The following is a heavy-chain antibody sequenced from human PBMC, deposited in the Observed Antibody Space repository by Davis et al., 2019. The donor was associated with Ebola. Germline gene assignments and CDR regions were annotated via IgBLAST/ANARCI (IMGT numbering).Heavy chain of an antibody. CDR1: GFTFSSYG. Sequence: PGGSLRLSCAASGFTFSSYGMHWVRQAPGKGLEWVAVISYDGSNKYYADSVKGRFTISRDTSKNTVYLQMNSLRAEDTAVYYCAKDGGSYYPYYFDYWGQGTLVTVSS. CDR2: ISYDGSNK. V-gene: IGHV3-30*18. D-gene: IGHD1-26*01. J-gene: IGHJ4*02. CDR3: AKDGGSYYPYYFDY.